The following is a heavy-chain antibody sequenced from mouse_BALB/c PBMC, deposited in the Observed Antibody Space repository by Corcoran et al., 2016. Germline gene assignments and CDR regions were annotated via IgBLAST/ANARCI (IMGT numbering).Heavy chain of an antibody. CDR2: IDPANGNT. Sequence: EVQLQQSGAELVKPGVSVKLSCTASGFNIKDSYMNWVKQRPEQVLERIGRIDPANGNTKYDPKFQGKATITADTSSNTAYLQLSSLTSEDTAVYYSANWDLYFHVWGAETTVTVSS. CDR3: ANWDLYFHV. CDR1: GFNIKDSY. V-gene: IGHV14-3*02. J-gene: IGHJ1*01. D-gene: IGHD4-1*01.